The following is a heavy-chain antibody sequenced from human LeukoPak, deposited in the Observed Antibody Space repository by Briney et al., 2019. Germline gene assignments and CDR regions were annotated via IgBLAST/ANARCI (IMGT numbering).Heavy chain of an antibody. Sequence: SGPALVKPTQTLTLTCTFSGFSLSTSGVGVGWIRQPPGKALEWLALIYWNDDKRYSPSLKSRLTITKDTSKNQVVLTMTNMDPVDTATYYCAHRSQVLVGATALYYFDYWGQGTQVTVSS. V-gene: IGHV2-5*01. CDR2: IYWNDDK. CDR3: AHRSQVLVGATALYYFDY. D-gene: IGHD1-26*01. CDR1: GFSLSTSGVG. J-gene: IGHJ4*02.